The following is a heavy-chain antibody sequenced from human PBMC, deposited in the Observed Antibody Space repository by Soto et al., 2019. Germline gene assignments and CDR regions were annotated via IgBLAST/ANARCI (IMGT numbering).Heavy chain of an antibody. CDR1: GGPFSGYY. J-gene: IGHJ5*02. CDR2: INHSGST. V-gene: IGHV4-34*01. D-gene: IGHD6-13*01. Sequence: SETLSLTCAVYGGPFSGYYWSWIRQPPGKGLEWIGEINHSGSTNYNPSLKSRVTISVDTSKNQFSLKLSSVTAADTAVYYCARGRVWYVSGYWFDPWGQGTLVTVSS. CDR3: ARGRVWYVSGYWFDP.